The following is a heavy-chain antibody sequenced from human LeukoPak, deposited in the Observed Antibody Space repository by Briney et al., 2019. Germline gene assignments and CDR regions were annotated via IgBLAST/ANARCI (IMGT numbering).Heavy chain of an antibody. J-gene: IGHJ4*02. Sequence: PGRSLRLSCAASGFTFSSYGMHWVRQAPGKGLEWVAVMSYDGSNKYYADSVKGRFTISRDNSKNTLYLQMNSLRAEDTAVYYCASSASYDYWGQGTLVTVSS. V-gene: IGHV3-30*03. D-gene: IGHD3-10*01. CDR1: GFTFSSYG. CDR3: ASSASYDY. CDR2: MSYDGSNK.